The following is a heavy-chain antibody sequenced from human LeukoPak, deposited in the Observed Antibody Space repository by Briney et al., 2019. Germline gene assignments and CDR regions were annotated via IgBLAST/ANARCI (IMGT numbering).Heavy chain of an antibody. D-gene: IGHD2-2*01. Sequence: SQTLSLTCAISGDSVPSNSVTWNWIRQSPSRGLEWLGRTYYRSTWYNDYAVSVRGRITVNPDTSKNQFSLHLNSVTPEDTAVYYCARRLTQYDCFDPWGQGILVTVSS. V-gene: IGHV6-1*01. CDR3: ARRLTQYDCFDP. J-gene: IGHJ5*02. CDR2: TYYRSTWYN. CDR1: GDSVPSNSVT.